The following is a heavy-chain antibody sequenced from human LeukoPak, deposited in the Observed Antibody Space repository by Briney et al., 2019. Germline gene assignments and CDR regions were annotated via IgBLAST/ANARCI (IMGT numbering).Heavy chain of an antibody. CDR1: GFTFSDYY. V-gene: IGHV3-11*06. D-gene: IGHD3-10*01. Sequence: KSGGSLRLSCAASGFTFSDYYMSWIRQAPGKGLEWVSYISSSSSYTNYADSVKGRFTISSDNAKNSLYLQMNSLRAEDTAVYYCARHLRGAYYYGSGRADYGMDVWGKGTTVTVSS. CDR2: ISSSSSYT. J-gene: IGHJ6*04. CDR3: ARHLRGAYYYGSGRADYGMDV.